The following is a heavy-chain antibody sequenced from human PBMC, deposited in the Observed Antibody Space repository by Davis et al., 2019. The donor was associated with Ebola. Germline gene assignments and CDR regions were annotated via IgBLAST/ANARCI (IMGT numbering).Heavy chain of an antibody. Sequence: GGSLRLSCAASGFTFDDHAMHWVRQAPGKGLEWVAGIRWNSNTINYGDSVKDRFTISRDNAKNSLYLQMNSLRGEDTALYYCARDYSSGWFGYIDDWGQGTLVTVSS. CDR2: IRWNSNTI. V-gene: IGHV3-9*01. J-gene: IGHJ4*02. CDR1: GFTFDDHA. CDR3: ARDYSSGWFGYIDD. D-gene: IGHD6-19*01.